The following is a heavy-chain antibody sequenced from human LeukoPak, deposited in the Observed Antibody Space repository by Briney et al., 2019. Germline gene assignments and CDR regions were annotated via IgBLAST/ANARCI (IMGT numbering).Heavy chain of an antibody. V-gene: IGHV4-4*07. D-gene: IGHD2-2*01. CDR3: ARSRYCSSTGCPSYRFDY. CDR1: GGSISSYY. Sequence: PSETLSLTCTVSGGSISSYYWSWIRQPAGKGLEWIGRIYTSGSTNYNPSLKSRVTISVDKSKNQFSLKLSSVTAADTAVYYCARSRYCSSTGCPSYRFDYWGQGTLVTVSS. J-gene: IGHJ4*02. CDR2: IYTSGST.